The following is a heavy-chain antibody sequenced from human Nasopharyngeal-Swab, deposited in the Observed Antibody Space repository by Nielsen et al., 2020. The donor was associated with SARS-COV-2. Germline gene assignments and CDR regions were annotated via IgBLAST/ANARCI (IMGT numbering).Heavy chain of an antibody. J-gene: IGHJ3*02. CDR1: GGSISSYY. CDR3: ARGGGLGYYDFWSGYSQTSDAFDI. CDR2: TYYSGST. V-gene: IGHV4-59*01. D-gene: IGHD3-3*01. Sequence: GSLRLSCTVSGGSISSYYWSWIRQPPGKGLEWIGYTYYSGSTNYNPSLKSRVTISVDTSKNQFSLKLSSVTAADTAVYYCARGGGLGYYDFWSGYSQTSDAFDIWGQGTMVTVSS.